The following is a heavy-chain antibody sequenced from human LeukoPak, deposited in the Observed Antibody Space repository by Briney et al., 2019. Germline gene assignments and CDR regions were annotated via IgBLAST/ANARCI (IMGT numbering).Heavy chain of an antibody. Sequence: GASVKVSCKVSGYTLTELSMHWVRQATGQGLEWMGWMNPNSGNTGYAQKFQGRVTMTRNTSISTAYMELSSLRSEDTAVYYCARVPLARGYSGDEADYWGQGTLVTVSS. CDR3: ARVPLARGYSGDEADY. J-gene: IGHJ4*02. CDR1: GYTLTELS. D-gene: IGHD5-12*01. CDR2: MNPNSGNT. V-gene: IGHV1-8*01.